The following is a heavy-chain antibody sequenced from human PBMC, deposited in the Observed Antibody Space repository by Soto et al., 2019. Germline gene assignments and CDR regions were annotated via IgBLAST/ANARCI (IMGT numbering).Heavy chain of an antibody. Sequence: SVKVSCKASGGTFSSYAISWVRQAPGQGLEWMGGIIPIFGTANYAQKFQGRVTITADESTSTAYMELSSLRSEDTAVYYCARGVITIFGVVSFWFDPWGQGTQVTVSS. D-gene: IGHD3-3*01. CDR2: IIPIFGTA. V-gene: IGHV1-69*13. CDR3: ARGVITIFGVVSFWFDP. CDR1: GGTFSSYA. J-gene: IGHJ5*02.